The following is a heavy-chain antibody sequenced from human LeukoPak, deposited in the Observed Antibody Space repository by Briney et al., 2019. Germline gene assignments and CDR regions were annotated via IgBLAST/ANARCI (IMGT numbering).Heavy chain of an antibody. D-gene: IGHD1-26*01. J-gene: IGHJ4*02. CDR1: GGPFSIYC. Sequence: PSETLSLTCGVYGGPFSIYCWNWIRQSPGEGLEWIGEINQSGNTKYNPSLKSRVTISVDTSKNQFSLKLSSVTAADTAVYYCATMGSGSYFNYWGQGSLVTVSS. CDR2: INQSGNT. V-gene: IGHV4-34*01. CDR3: ATMGSGSYFNY.